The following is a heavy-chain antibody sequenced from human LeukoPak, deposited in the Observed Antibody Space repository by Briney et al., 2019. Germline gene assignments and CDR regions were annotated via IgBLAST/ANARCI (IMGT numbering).Heavy chain of an antibody. V-gene: IGHV3-23*01. Sequence: GGSLRLSCAASGFSLSNNAMSWVRQAPGKGLERVSTISESGKATYYADSVKGRFTISGDISKNTLFLQMNSLRVEDTAVYYCTKGDSGWYPTDFWGQGALVTVSS. J-gene: IGHJ4*02. CDR2: ISESGKAT. CDR3: TKGDSGWYPTDF. D-gene: IGHD6-19*01. CDR1: GFSLSNNA.